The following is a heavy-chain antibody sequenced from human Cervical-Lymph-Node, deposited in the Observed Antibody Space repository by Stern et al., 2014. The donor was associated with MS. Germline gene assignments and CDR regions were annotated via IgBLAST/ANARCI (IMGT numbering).Heavy chain of an antibody. CDR1: GFTFSSYS. CDR3: ATPPSPGGDY. CDR2: ISSSSSYI. V-gene: IGHV3-21*01. Sequence: EVQLVAPGGGLVKPGGSLRLSWAASGFTFSSYSMNWVRQAPGKGLEWVSSISSSSSYIYYADSVKGRFTISRDNAKNSLYLQMNSLRAEDTAVYYCATPPSPGGDYWGQGTLVTVSS. D-gene: IGHD3-10*01. J-gene: IGHJ4*02.